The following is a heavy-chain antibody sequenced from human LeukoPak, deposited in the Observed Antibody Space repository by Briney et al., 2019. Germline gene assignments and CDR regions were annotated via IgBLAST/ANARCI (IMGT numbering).Heavy chain of an antibody. V-gene: IGHV4-34*01. CDR1: GGSFSGYY. Sequence: SETLSLTCGVYGGSFSGYYWNWIRQPPGKGLEWIGEINHSGSTNYNPSLKSRVTISVDTSKNQFSLKLSSVTAADTAVYYCARHGKKRWLQLRETSAWYFDLWGRGTLVTVSS. CDR3: ARHGKKRWLQLRETSAWYFDL. D-gene: IGHD5-24*01. CDR2: INHSGST. J-gene: IGHJ2*01.